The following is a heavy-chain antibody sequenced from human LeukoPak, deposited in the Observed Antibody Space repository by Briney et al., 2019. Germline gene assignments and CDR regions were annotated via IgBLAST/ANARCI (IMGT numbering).Heavy chain of an antibody. CDR2: IWSDGNNK. CDR3: ARNYYYTMDV. J-gene: IGHJ6*02. CDR1: GFIFWHHA. Sequence: SGGSLRLSCAASGFIFWHHAMHWVRQAPGKGLEWLSQIWSDGNNKYYADTVRGRFTISRDTSKNTLYLQMNSLRDDDTAVYYCARNYYYTMDVWGQGTTVTVSS. V-gene: IGHV3-33*01.